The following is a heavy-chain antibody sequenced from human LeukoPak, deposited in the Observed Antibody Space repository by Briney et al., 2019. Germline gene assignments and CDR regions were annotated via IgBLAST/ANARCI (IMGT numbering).Heavy chain of an antibody. CDR3: AKEGPLTLSPLVYSSGWSRDDAFDI. CDR2: INSDGSST. Sequence: GGSLRLSCAASGFTFSSYWMHWVRQAPGKGLVWVSRINSDGSSTSYADSVKGRFTISRDNAKNTLYLQMNSLRAEDTAVYYCAKEGPLTLSPLVYSSGWSRDDAFDIWGQGTMVTVSS. V-gene: IGHV3-74*01. D-gene: IGHD6-19*01. CDR1: GFTFSSYW. J-gene: IGHJ3*02.